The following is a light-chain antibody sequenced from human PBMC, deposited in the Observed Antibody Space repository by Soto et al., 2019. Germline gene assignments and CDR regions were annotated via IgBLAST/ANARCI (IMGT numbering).Light chain of an antibody. V-gene: IGKV3-11*01. J-gene: IGKJ1*01. CDR2: DAS. CDR1: QSVISY. CDR3: QQRSNWPRTWT. Sequence: EIVLTQSPATLSLSPGERATLSCRASQSVISYLSWYQQKPGQAPGLLIYDASNRATGIPARFSGSGSGTDFTLTISSLEPEDFAVYYCQQRSNWPRTWTFGQGTKVDIK.